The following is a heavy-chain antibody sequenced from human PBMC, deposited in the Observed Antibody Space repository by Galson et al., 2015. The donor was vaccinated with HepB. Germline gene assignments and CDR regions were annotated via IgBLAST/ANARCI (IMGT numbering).Heavy chain of an antibody. J-gene: IGHJ2*01. D-gene: IGHD6-19*01. CDR3: ATLPVAGTFWSWYFDL. CDR2: ISYDESNK. V-gene: IGHV3-30-3*01. CDR1: GFTFSSYT. Sequence: SLRLSCAASGFTFSSYTIHWVRQAPGKGLEWVALISYDESNKYYADSVKGRFTISRDNSKNTLYLQMNSLRAEDTAVYYCATLPVAGTFWSWYFDLWGRGTLVTVSS.